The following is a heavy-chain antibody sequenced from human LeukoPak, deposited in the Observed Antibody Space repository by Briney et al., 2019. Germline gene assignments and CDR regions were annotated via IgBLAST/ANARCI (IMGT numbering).Heavy chain of an antibody. D-gene: IGHD6-19*01. CDR3: ARSYLGGWYYYDY. Sequence: SETLSLTCAVYGGSFSGYYWSWIRQPPGKGLEWIGEINHSGSTNYNPSLKSRVTISVDTSKNQFSLKLSSVTAADTAVYYCARSYLGGWYYYDYWGQGTLVTVSS. CDR2: INHSGST. J-gene: IGHJ4*02. V-gene: IGHV4-34*01. CDR1: GGSFSGYY.